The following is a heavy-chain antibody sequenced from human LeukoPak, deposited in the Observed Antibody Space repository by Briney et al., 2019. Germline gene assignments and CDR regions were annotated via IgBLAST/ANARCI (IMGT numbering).Heavy chain of an antibody. D-gene: IGHD4-17*01. V-gene: IGHV1-18*01. Sequence: ASVKVSCKASGYTFTSYGISWVRQAPGQGLEWMGWISAYNGDTNYAQKLQGRVTMTTDTSTSTAYMELRTLRSDDTAVYSRDRGLFSGEYRDYYYYMGVWGKGTTVTISS. J-gene: IGHJ6*03. CDR3: DRGLFSGEYRDYYYYMGV. CDR2: ISAYNGDT. CDR1: GYTFTSYG.